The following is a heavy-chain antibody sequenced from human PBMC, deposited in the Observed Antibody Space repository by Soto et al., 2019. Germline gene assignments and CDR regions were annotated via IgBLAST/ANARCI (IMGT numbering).Heavy chain of an antibody. V-gene: IGHV3-30-3*01. Sequence: QVQLVESGGGVVQPGRSLRLSCAASGFTFRSYAMHWVRQAPGKGLEWVAVMSYDGSNKYYADSVKGRFTISRDNSKNTLYLQMNSLRAEDTALYYCAGDLTSSGWYGAPHYWGQGTLVAVSS. CDR3: AGDLTSSGWYGAPHY. D-gene: IGHD6-19*01. J-gene: IGHJ4*02. CDR1: GFTFRSYA. CDR2: MSYDGSNK.